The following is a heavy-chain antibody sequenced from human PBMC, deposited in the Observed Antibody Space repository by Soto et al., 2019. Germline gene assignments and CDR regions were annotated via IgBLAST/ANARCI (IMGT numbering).Heavy chain of an antibody. CDR1: GYTFINYY. V-gene: IGHV1-46*01. J-gene: IGHJ4*02. CDR3: ARDLAAGDY. CDR2: FNPTSGST. Sequence: QVQLVQSGAEVKKPGASVKLSCKASGYTFINYYIHWVRQAPGQGLEWMGIFNPTSGSTNYAQKFQGRVPLTMDTSTRTVYMELSSLRFDDPAVYYCARDLAAGDYWGQGTLVTVSS. D-gene: IGHD6-13*01.